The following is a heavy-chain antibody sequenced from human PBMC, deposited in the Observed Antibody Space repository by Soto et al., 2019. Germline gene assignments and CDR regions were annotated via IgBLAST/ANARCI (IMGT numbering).Heavy chain of an antibody. Sequence: QVQLVQSGAAVKKPGSSVKVSCKASGGTFSSSAISGVRQAPGQGLEWMGGIIPSLGTANDAQTCQGRVTGAGDESTSTAYMELSSLRAEDTAVYYCAIPRRISTTSWYPGWFDPWGQGPQVTVSS. D-gene: IGHD2-2*01. CDR1: GGTFSSSA. V-gene: IGHV1-69*01. CDR2: IIPSLGTA. J-gene: IGHJ5*02. CDR3: AIPRRISTTSWYPGWFDP.